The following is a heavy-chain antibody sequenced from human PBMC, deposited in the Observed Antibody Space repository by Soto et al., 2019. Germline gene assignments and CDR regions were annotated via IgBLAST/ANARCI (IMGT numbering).Heavy chain of an antibody. CDR1: GGSFSGYY. CDR2: INHSGST. D-gene: IGHD3-22*01. Sequence: SETLSLTCAVYGGSFSGYYWSWIRQPPGKGLEWIGEINHSGSTNYNPSLKSRVTISVDTSKNQFSLKLSSVTAADTAVYYCARGGIVVATNWFDPWGQGTLVTVPS. CDR3: ARGGIVVATNWFDP. J-gene: IGHJ5*02. V-gene: IGHV4-34*01.